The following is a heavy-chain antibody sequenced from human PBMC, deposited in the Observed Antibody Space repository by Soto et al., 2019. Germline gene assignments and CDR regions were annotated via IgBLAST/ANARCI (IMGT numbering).Heavy chain of an antibody. J-gene: IGHJ3*02. Sequence: ASVKVSCKASGYTFTSYDINWVRQATGQGLEWMGWMNPNSGNTGYAQKFQGRVTITRDTSASTAYMELSSLRSDDTAVYFCATSSYYYASSGYYYRGAFDIWGQGTMVTVSS. D-gene: IGHD3-22*01. CDR1: GYTFTSYD. V-gene: IGHV1-8*01. CDR2: MNPNSGNT. CDR3: ATSSYYYASSGYYYRGAFDI.